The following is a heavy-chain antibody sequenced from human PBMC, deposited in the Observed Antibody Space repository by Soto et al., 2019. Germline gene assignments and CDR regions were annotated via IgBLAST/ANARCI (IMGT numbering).Heavy chain of an antibody. D-gene: IGHD3-3*01. CDR3: AKDGTTTYYDFWCGYSPTYYFDS. Sequence: PGGSLRLSCAASGFTFSSYAMSWVRQAPGKGLEWVSAISGSGGSTYYADSVKGRFTISRDNSKNTLYLQMNSLRAEDTAVYYCAKDGTTTYYDFWCGYSPTYYFDSLAQRAPVTVSS. J-gene: IGHJ4*02. V-gene: IGHV3-23*01. CDR1: GFTFSSYA. CDR2: ISGSGGST.